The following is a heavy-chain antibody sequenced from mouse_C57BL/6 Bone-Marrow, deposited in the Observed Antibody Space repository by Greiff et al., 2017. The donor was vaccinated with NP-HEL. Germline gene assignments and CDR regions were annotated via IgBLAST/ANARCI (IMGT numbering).Heavy chain of an antibody. Sequence: EVMLVESGEGLVKPGGSLKLSCAASGFTFSSYAMSWVRQTPEKRLEWVSYISSGGDYIYYADTVKGRFTISRDNARNTLYLQMSSLKSEDTAMYYCTRPDWYFDVWGTGTTVTVSS. J-gene: IGHJ1*03. V-gene: IGHV5-9-1*02. CDR1: GFTFSSYA. CDR2: ISSGGDYI. CDR3: TRPDWYFDV.